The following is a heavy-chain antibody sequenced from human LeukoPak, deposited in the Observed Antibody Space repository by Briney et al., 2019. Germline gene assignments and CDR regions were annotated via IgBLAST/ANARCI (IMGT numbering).Heavy chain of an antibody. D-gene: IGHD3-10*01. CDR1: GDSISRYY. CDR3: ARDSGTTGEVKFDP. CDR2: IYNGGII. Sequence: ASETLSLTCTVSGDSISRYYWSWIRQPAGKGLEWIGRIYNGGIITYNPSLKSRVTMSIDTSNNQFSLRLRFVTATDTAVYYCARDSGTTGEVKFDPWGQGTLVTVSS. V-gene: IGHV4-4*07. J-gene: IGHJ5*02.